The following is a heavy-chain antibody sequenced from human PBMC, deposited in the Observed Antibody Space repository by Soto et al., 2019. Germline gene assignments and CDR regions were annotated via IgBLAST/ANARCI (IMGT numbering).Heavy chain of an antibody. CDR2: ISYDGSNK. Sequence: QVQLVESGGGVVQPGRSLRLSCAASGFTFSYYRMHWVRQAPGKGLEWVAVISYDGSNKYYADSVKGRFTISRDNSKNTLYLQMNSLRAEDTAVYYCAKGLGIAAAGTMGYWGQGTLVTVSS. J-gene: IGHJ4*02. CDR3: AKGLGIAAAGTMGY. CDR1: GFTFSYYR. D-gene: IGHD6-13*01. V-gene: IGHV3-30*18.